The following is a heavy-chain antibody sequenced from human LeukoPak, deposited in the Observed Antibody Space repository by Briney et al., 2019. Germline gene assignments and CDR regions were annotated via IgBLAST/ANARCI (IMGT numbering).Heavy chain of an antibody. J-gene: IGHJ4*02. CDR1: GFTFSSYA. Sequence: QAGGSLRLSCAAAGFTFSSYAMSWVRPAPGKGLEWVSAISGSGGSTYYAGSVKGRFTISRDNSKNTMYLQMNSLRAEATAVYYCAKGLSSSWYKVLDYWGQGTLVTVSS. CDR2: ISGSGGST. CDR3: AKGLSSSWYKVLDY. V-gene: IGHV3-23*01. D-gene: IGHD6-13*01.